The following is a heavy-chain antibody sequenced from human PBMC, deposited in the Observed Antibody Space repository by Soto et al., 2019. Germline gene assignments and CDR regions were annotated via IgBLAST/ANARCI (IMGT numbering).Heavy chain of an antibody. CDR2: MNPNSGNT. D-gene: IGHD3-10*01. J-gene: IGHJ4*02. Sequence: QVQLVQSGAEVKKPGASVKVSCKASGYTFTSYDINWVRQATGQGLEWMGWMNPNSGNTGYAQKFQGRVTMTRNTSRSTAYMGVGSLRCEDTAVYYCARGTYYGSGSYPIGDYWGQGTLVTVSS. V-gene: IGHV1-8*01. CDR1: GYTFTSYD. CDR3: ARGTYYGSGSYPIGDY.